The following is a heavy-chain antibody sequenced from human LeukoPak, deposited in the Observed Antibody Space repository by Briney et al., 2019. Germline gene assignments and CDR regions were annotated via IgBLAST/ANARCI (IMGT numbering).Heavy chain of an antibody. CDR2: INHRGHP. V-gene: IGHV4-34*01. J-gene: IGHJ4*02. Sequence: PSETLSLTCAVHGGSFTGYHWNWIRQSPQRGLEWIGEINHRGHPHYNPSLESRLTISVGTSKNQFSLTLRSVTAADTAVYYCARDPTTVVTLPYYFDFWGQGTPVTVSS. D-gene: IGHD4-23*01. CDR1: GGSFTGYH. CDR3: ARDPTTVVTLPYYFDF.